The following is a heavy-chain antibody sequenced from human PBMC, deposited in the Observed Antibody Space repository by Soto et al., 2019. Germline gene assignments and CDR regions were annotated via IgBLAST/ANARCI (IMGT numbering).Heavy chain of an antibody. CDR3: GRHIGNGAELTVDV. J-gene: IGHJ6*02. CDR1: GYSFTSCW. Sequence: GESLKISCKVSGYSFTSCWIGVVLEIPGKVRELMGIIYPVDSYTIESPSFRGQVTISAYKSISSAYLQWSSVESWDTPMCYLGRHIGNGAELTVDVWGQGSRVTVS. V-gene: IGHV5-51*01. CDR2: IYPVDSYT. D-gene: IGHD1-7*01.